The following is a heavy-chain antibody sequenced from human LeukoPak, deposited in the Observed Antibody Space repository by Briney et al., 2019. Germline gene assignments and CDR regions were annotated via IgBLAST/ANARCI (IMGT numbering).Heavy chain of an antibody. CDR3: AKEAYYYDSSGHYAYDPFDI. Sequence: SCKASGYTFTSYYMHWVRQAPGKGLEWVAFIRYDGSNKYYADSVKGRFTISRDNSKNTLYLQMNSLRTEDTAVYYCAKEAYYYDSSGHYAYDPFDIWGQGTMVTVSS. D-gene: IGHD3-22*01. J-gene: IGHJ3*02. CDR2: IRYDGSNK. CDR1: GYTFTSYY. V-gene: IGHV3-30*02.